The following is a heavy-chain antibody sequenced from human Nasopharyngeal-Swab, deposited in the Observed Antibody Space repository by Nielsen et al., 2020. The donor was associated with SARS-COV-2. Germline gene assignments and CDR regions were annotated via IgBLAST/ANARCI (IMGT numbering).Heavy chain of an antibody. D-gene: IGHD2-15*01. Sequence: SETLSLTCAVYGGSFSGYYWSWIRQPPGKGLEWIGEINHSGSTNYNPSHKSRVTISVDTSKNQFSLKLSSVTAADTAVYYCARGPLPRYCSGGSCYSRYYYYMDVWGKGTTVTVSS. V-gene: IGHV4-34*01. CDR3: ARGPLPRYCSGGSCYSRYYYYMDV. CDR2: INHSGST. CDR1: GGSFSGYY. J-gene: IGHJ6*03.